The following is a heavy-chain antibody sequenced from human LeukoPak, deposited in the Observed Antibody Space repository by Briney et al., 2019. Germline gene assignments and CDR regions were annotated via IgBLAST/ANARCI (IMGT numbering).Heavy chain of an antibody. CDR1: GFTFSSYA. D-gene: IGHD4-11*01. V-gene: IGHV3-30*04. CDR2: ISYDGSNK. Sequence: GGSLRLSCAASGFTFSSYAMHWVRQAPGKGLEWVAVISYDGSNKYYADSVKGRFTISRDNSKNTLYLQMNSLRAEDTAVYYCARDSHDYSNLFDYWGQGTLVTVSS. CDR3: ARDSHDYSNLFDY. J-gene: IGHJ4*02.